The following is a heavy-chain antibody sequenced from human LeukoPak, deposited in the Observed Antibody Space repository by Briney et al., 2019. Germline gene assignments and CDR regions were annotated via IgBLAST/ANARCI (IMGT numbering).Heavy chain of an antibody. D-gene: IGHD2-15*01. Sequence: AGSLRLSCAASGFTFSDYYMTWIRQAPGKGLEWVSYISTTDTTYYADSVKGRFTVSRDNAKNSLFLQMHSLRAEDTAVYYCARGIRSPDPDYWGQGTLLTVSS. CDR2: ISTTDTT. CDR3: ARGIRSPDPDY. J-gene: IGHJ4*02. CDR1: GFTFSDYY. V-gene: IGHV3-11*01.